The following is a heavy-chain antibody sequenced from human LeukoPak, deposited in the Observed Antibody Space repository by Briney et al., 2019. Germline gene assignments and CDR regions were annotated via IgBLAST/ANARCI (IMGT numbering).Heavy chain of an antibody. J-gene: IGHJ4*02. Sequence: GKGLEWVSAISSTGGTAYYADSVKGRFTISRDNSKNTLYLQMNSLRAEDTAVYYCARRAGAYSHPYDYWGQGTLVTVSS. D-gene: IGHD4/OR15-4a*01. CDR2: ISSTGGTA. V-gene: IGHV3-23*01. CDR3: ARRAGAYSHPYDY.